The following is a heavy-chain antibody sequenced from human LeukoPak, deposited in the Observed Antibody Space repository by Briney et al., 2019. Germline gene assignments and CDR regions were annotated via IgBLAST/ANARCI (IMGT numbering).Heavy chain of an antibody. CDR2: INPNSGGT. J-gene: IGHJ4*02. CDR1: GYTFTGYY. Sequence: GASVKVSCKASGYTFTGYYMHWVRQAPGQGLEWMGWINPNSGGTNYAQKFQGRVTMTRDTSIGTAYMELSRLRSDDTAMYYCAKDRWRDGSSSFDYWGQGTLVTVTS. CDR3: AKDRWRDGSSSFDY. D-gene: IGHD6-6*01. V-gene: IGHV1-2*02.